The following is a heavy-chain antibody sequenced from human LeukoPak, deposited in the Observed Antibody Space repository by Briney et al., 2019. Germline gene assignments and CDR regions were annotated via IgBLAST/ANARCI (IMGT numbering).Heavy chain of an antibody. CDR3: AKRGVAAGRQYYIDY. Sequence: PGGSLRLSCAASGFTFNSYAMSWVRQAPGKGLEWVSTVSTSGDNTYYADSVKGRFTISRDNSKNTLYLQVNSLGAEDTAVYYCAKRGVAAGRQYYIDYWGQGTLVTVSS. D-gene: IGHD6-13*01. CDR1: GFTFNSYA. CDR2: VSTSGDNT. J-gene: IGHJ4*02. V-gene: IGHV3-23*01.